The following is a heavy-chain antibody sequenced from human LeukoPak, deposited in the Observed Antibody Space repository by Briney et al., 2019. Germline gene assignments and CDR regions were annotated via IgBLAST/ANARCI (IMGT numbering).Heavy chain of an antibody. Sequence: PSETLSLTCAVYGGSFSGYYWSWIRQPPGKGLEWIGEINHSGSTNYNLSLKSRVTISVDTSKNQSSLKLSSVTAADTAVYYCAREVVGGYNWKIRDRYMDVWGKGTTVTVSS. CDR3: AREVVGGYNWKIRDRYMDV. J-gene: IGHJ6*03. V-gene: IGHV4-34*01. CDR2: INHSGST. D-gene: IGHD1-20*01. CDR1: GGSFSGYY.